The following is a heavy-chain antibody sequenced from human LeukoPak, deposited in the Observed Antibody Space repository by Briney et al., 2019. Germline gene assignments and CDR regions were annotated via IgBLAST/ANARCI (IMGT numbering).Heavy chain of an antibody. CDR2: ISYDGSNK. D-gene: IGHD5-18*01. CDR1: GFTFSSDG. CDR3: AKDRHQSTAMASDFDY. Sequence: PGGALRLSCAASGFTFSSDGMQWVRQAPGKGVEWVAVISYDGSNKYYADSVKGRFTISRDNSKNTLYLQMNSLRAEDTAVYYCAKDRHQSTAMASDFDYWGQGTLVTVSS. V-gene: IGHV3-30*18. J-gene: IGHJ4*02.